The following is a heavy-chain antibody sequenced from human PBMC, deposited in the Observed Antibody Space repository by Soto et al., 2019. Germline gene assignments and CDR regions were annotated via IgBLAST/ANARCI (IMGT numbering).Heavy chain of an antibody. V-gene: IGHV3-30*18. D-gene: IGHD4-17*01. Sequence: QVQLVESGGGVVQPGRSLRLSCAASGFTFSSYGMHWVRQAPGKGLEWVAVISYDGSNKYYADSVKGRFTISRDNSKNTLYLQMNSLRAEDTAVYYCAKASDYGDYAVHTALDYWGQGTLVTVSS. CDR3: AKASDYGDYAVHTALDY. CDR2: ISYDGSNK. J-gene: IGHJ4*02. CDR1: GFTFSSYG.